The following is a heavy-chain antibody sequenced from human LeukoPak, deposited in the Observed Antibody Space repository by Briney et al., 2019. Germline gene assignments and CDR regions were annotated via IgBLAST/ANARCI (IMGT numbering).Heavy chain of an antibody. CDR2: ISSSGSTI. Sequence: GGSLRLSCAASGFTFSDYYMSWIRQAPXXXLEWVSYISSSGSTIYYADSVKGRFTISRDNAKNSLYLQMNSLRAEDTAVYYCARDPRITIFGVVIKPFDYWGQGTLVTVSS. J-gene: IGHJ4*02. CDR3: ARDPRITIFGVVIKPFDY. D-gene: IGHD3-3*01. CDR1: GFTFSDYY. V-gene: IGHV3-11*01.